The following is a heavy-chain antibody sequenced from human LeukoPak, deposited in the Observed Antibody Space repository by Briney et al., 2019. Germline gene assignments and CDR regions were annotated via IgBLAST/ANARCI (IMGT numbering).Heavy chain of an antibody. Sequence: GGSLRLSCAASGFTFSSYEMNWVRQAPGKGLEWVTFIRYDGSNKYYADSVKGRFTISRDNSKNTLYLQMNSLRAEDTAVYYCTKDSRRRKTYYYDSSALYFFDYWGQGTLVTVSS. CDR1: GFTFSSYE. CDR3: TKDSRRRKTYYYDSSALYFFDY. D-gene: IGHD3-22*01. J-gene: IGHJ4*02. V-gene: IGHV3-30*02. CDR2: IRYDGSNK.